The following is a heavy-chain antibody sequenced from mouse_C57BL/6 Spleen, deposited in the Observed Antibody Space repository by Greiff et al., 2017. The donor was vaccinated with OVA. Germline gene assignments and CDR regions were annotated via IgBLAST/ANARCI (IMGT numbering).Heavy chain of an antibody. CDR3: ARACYYDRSCYCAIDY. Sequence: QVHVKQPGAELVKPGASVKLSCKASGYTFTSYGMHWVKQRPGQGLEWIGMIHPNSGSTNYNEKFKSKATLTVDKASSTAYMQLSSLTSEDSAMYFYARACYYDRSCYCAIDYWGQGTSVTVSS. D-gene: IGHD1-1*01. CDR2: IHPNSGST. J-gene: IGHJ4*01. CDR1: GYTFTSYG. V-gene: IGHV1-64*01.